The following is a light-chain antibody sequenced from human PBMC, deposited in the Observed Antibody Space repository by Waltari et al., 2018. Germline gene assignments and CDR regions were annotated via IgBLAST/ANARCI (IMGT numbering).Light chain of an antibody. Sequence: DIVMTQSPDSLAVSLGGRATINCKSSQTVLDTSVNKNFFAWFQQKPGQPPKMLIYLASTRESGVPDRFSGSGSGTDFTLTISSLQAEDVAVYYCQQYYTTPLTFGGGTKVEIK. V-gene: IGKV4-1*01. J-gene: IGKJ4*01. CDR3: QQYYTTPLT. CDR2: LAS. CDR1: QTVLDTSVNKNF.